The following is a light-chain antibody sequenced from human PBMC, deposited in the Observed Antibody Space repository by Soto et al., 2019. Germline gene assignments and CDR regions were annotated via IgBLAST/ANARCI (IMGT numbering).Light chain of an antibody. Sequence: DIQPTQSPSFLSPSIGESVTITCRASQVISTSLAWYQVKPGKAPKLLIYAASTLESGVPSRFSATVSGTECSLTITSLQPEDFATYYCQQLFDSPITFGQGTRLEIK. J-gene: IGKJ5*01. V-gene: IGKV1-9*01. CDR3: QQLFDSPIT. CDR2: AAS. CDR1: QVISTS.